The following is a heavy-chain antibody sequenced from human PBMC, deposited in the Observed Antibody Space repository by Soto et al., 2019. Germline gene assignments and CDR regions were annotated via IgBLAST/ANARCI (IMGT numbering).Heavy chain of an antibody. V-gene: IGHV3-74*01. CDR1: GFTFSSYW. J-gene: IGHJ4*02. CDR3: ASSLLTPFDY. Sequence: EVQLVESGGGLVQPGGSLRLSCAASGFTFSSYWMHWVRQAPGKGLVWFSRINSDGSSTFYADSVKGRFTISRDNAKNTLYLQMNSLRADDTAVYYCASSLLTPFDYWGQGTLVTVSS. D-gene: IGHD7-27*01. CDR2: INSDGSST.